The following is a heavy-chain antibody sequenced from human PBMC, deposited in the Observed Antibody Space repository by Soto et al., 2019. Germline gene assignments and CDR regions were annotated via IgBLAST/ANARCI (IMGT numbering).Heavy chain of an antibody. J-gene: IGHJ4*02. CDR2: TYYRSKWYN. CDR3: AGDESNSAYYFDY. V-gene: IGHV6-1*01. Sequence: SQTLSLTCGISGDSVSSNSVAWNWIRQSPSRDLEWLGRTYYRSKWYNDYAISVKSRITINPDTSKNQFSLQLHSMTPEDTAFNYCAGDESNSAYYFDYWGRGTLVTVSS. D-gene: IGHD1-1*01. CDR1: GDSVSSNSVA.